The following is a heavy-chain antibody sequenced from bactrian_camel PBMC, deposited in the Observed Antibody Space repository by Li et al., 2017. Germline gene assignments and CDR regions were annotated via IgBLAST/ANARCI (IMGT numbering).Heavy chain of an antibody. Sequence: HVQLVESGGGSVQAGGSLRLSCSASGYTVGSCDMAWYRQAPGKERELVSSITHDGTTTYSDSVKGRFTISHDKSKNTAYLQMNDLKPEDTAMYYCAEAPYRDGFSTKCRGQGTQVTVS. CDR3: AEAPYRDGFSTKC. CDR1: GYTVGSCD. J-gene: IGHJ4*01. V-gene: IGHV3S53*01. D-gene: IGHD4*01. CDR2: ITHDGTT.